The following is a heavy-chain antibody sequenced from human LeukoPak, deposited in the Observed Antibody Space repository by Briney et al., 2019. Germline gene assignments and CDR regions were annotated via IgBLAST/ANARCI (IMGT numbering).Heavy chain of an antibody. V-gene: IGHV3-23*01. D-gene: IGHD3-10*01. CDR3: AKGSGTYNGYGMDV. CDR2: ISGSGDST. J-gene: IGHJ6*04. CDR1: GFTFSTYV. Sequence: GGSLRLSNAASGFTFSTYVMSWVRQAPGKGLEWVSVISGSGDSTHYADSVKGRFTISRDNSKNTVYLQVNSLRAEDTAVYYCAKGSGTYNGYGMDVWGKGTTVTVSS.